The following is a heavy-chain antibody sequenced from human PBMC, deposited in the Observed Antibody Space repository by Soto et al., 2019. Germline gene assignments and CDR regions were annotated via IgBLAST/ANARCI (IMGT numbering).Heavy chain of an antibody. CDR2: ISYDGSNK. CDR3: ARDGPRRYCSSTSCPNWFDP. D-gene: IGHD2-2*01. J-gene: IGHJ5*02. Sequence: GGSLRLSCAASGFTFSSYAMHWVRQAPGKGLEWVAVISYDGSNKYYADSVKGRFTISRDNSKNTLYLQMNSLRAEDTAVYYCARDGPRRYCSSTSCPNWFDPWGQGTLVTVSS. CDR1: GFTFSSYA. V-gene: IGHV3-30-3*01.